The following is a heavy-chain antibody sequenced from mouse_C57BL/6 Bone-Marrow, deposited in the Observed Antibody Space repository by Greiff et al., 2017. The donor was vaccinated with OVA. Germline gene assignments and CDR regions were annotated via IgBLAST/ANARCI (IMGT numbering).Heavy chain of an antibody. V-gene: IGHV1-26*01. J-gene: IGHJ1*01. CDR3: ARDYCGRSEYFDV. CDR2: INPNNGGT. CDR1: GYTFTDYY. D-gene: IGHD1-1*01. Sequence: EVQLQQSGPELVKPGASVKISCKASGYTFTDYYMNWVKQSHGKSLEWIGDINPNNGGTSYNQKFKGKATLTVDKSSSTAYMELSSLTSEDSAVYYYARDYCGRSEYFDVWGSGTTITVSA.